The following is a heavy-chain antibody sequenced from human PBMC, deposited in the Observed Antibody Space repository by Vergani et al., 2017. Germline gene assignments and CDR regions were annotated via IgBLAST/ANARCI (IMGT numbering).Heavy chain of an antibody. CDR2: IYYSGST. D-gene: IGHD3-22*01. CDR3: ARADPSYYYDSSGAFDI. CDR1: GGSISSYY. V-gene: IGHV4-59*01. J-gene: IGHJ3*02. Sequence: QVQLQESGPGLVKPSETLSLTCTVSGGSISSYYWSWIRQPPGKGLEWIGYIYYSGSTNYNPSLKSRVTISVDTSKNQFSLKLSSVTAADTAVYYCARADPSYYYDSSGAFDIWGQGTTVTVSS.